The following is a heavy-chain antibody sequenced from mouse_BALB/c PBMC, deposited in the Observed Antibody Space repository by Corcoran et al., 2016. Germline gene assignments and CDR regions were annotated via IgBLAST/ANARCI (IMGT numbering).Heavy chain of an antibody. Sequence: QVTLKESGPGILQPSQTLSLTCSFSGFSLSTSGMGVSWIRQPSGKGLEWLAHIYWDDDKRYNPSLKSRLTISKDTSSNQVFLKITSGDTADTATYYCARRVYGSNYDYWGQGTTLTVSS. J-gene: IGHJ2*01. CDR1: GFSLSTSGMG. CDR2: IYWDDDK. CDR3: ARRVYGSNYDY. D-gene: IGHD1-1*01. V-gene: IGHV8-12*01.